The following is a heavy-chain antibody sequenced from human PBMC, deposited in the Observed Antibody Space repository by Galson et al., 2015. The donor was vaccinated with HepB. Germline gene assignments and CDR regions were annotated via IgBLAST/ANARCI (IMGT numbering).Heavy chain of an antibody. D-gene: IGHD1-26*01. CDR2: INPSGGST. CDR3: ARGASGSYRGPFEFVY. J-gene: IGHJ4*02. Sequence: SVKVSCKASGYTFTSYYMHWVRQAPGQGLEWMGIINPSGGSTSYAQKFQGRVTMTRDTSTSTVYMELSSLRSEDTAVYYCARGASGSYRGPFEFVYWGQGTLVTVSS. V-gene: IGHV1-46*01. CDR1: GYTFTSYY.